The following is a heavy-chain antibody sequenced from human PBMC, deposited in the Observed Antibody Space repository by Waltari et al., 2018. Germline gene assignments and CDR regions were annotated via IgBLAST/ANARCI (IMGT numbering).Heavy chain of an antibody. J-gene: IGHJ4*02. V-gene: IGHV4-34*01. Sequence: QVQLQQWGAGLLKPSETLSLTCAVYGGPFSGYYWSWIRQPPGKGLEWIGEINHSGSTNYNPSIKSRVTISVDTSKNQFSLKLSSVTAADTAVYYCARGRGSGSYYGYWGQGTLVTVSS. CDR3: ARGRGSGSYYGY. D-gene: IGHD3-10*01. CDR1: GGPFSGYY. CDR2: INHSGST.